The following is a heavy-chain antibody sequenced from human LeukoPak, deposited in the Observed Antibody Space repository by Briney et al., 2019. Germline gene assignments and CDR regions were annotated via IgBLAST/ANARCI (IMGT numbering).Heavy chain of an antibody. D-gene: IGHD3-10*01. J-gene: IGHJ4*02. CDR3: AKTLSYYGSGRSSFDS. CDR2: ISGSGGST. CDR1: GFTFSSYA. Sequence: GGTLRLSCAASGFTFSSYAMSWVRQAPGKGLEWVSAISGSGGSTYYADSVKGRFTISRDNSKNTLYLQMNSPRAEDTAVYYCAKTLSYYGSGRSSFDSWGQGTLVTVSS. V-gene: IGHV3-23*01.